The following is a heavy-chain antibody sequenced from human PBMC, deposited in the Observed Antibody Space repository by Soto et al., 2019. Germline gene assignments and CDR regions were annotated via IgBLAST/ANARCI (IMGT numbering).Heavy chain of an antibody. CDR3: ARLQLGGDRMLNWFDP. J-gene: IGHJ5*02. Sequence: QVQVVQSGPELKKPGASVKVSCKAQGYIFTKYGIGWVRQAPGHGLEWMGLINVYNGDRKVAQKFQARVSMTTDTATDTAYMELKSRRSGDTAVYYCARLQLGGDRMLNWFDPWGQGTLVTVSS. CDR1: GYIFTKYG. D-gene: IGHD2-21*02. CDR2: INVYNGDR. V-gene: IGHV1-18*01.